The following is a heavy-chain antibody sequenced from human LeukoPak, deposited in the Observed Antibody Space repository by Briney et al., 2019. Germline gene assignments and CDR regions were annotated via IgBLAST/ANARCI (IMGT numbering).Heavy chain of an antibody. Sequence: GGSLRLSCAASGFTVGSNYMTWIRQAHENGLEWVACFYSGDSTFYADAVEGRFTISRDTYTNTLYLQMNKLTADDTAVYYCARALGSGTYYDWGQGTLVTVSS. J-gene: IGHJ4*02. D-gene: IGHD1-26*01. CDR1: GFTVGSNY. CDR3: ARALGSGTYYD. V-gene: IGHV3-53*01. CDR2: FYSGDST.